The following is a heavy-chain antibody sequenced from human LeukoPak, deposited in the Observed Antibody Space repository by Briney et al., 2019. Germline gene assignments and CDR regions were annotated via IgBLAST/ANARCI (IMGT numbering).Heavy chain of an antibody. V-gene: IGHV1-69*04. J-gene: IGHJ4*02. CDR3: ARDSGDSSGPLDY. Sequence: SVKVSCKASGGTFSSYAISWVRQAPGQGLEWMGRIIPILGIANYAQKFQGRVTITADKSTSTACMELSSLRSEDTAVYYCARDSGDSSGPLDYWGQGTLVTVSS. D-gene: IGHD3-22*01. CDR1: GGTFSSYA. CDR2: IIPILGIA.